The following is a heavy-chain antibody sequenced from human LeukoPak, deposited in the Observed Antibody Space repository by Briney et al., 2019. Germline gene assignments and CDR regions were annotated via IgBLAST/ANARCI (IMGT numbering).Heavy chain of an antibody. V-gene: IGHV1-2*02. CDR3: ARVLEWELLDAFDI. Sequence: ASVKVSCKASGYTFTGYYMHWVRKAPGQGLEWMGWINPNSGGTNYAQKFQGRVTMTRDTSISTAYMELSRLRSDDTAVYYCARVLEWELLDAFDIWGQGTMVTVSS. D-gene: IGHD1-26*01. J-gene: IGHJ3*02. CDR1: GYTFTGYY. CDR2: INPNSGGT.